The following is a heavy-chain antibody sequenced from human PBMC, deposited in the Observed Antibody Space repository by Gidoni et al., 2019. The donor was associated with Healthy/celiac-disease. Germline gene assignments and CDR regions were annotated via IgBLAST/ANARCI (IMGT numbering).Heavy chain of an antibody. D-gene: IGHD3-3*01. J-gene: IGHJ5*02. Sequence: QVQLQESGPGLVKPSETLSLTCTVSGGSISSYYWRCIRQPPGKGLEWIGYIYYSGSTNNNPSLKSRVTISVDTSKNQFSLKLSSVTAADTAVYYCARGLNRITIFGVVIRFDPWGQGTLVTVSS. V-gene: IGHV4-59*01. CDR1: GGSISSYY. CDR3: ARGLNRITIFGVVIRFDP. CDR2: IYYSGST.